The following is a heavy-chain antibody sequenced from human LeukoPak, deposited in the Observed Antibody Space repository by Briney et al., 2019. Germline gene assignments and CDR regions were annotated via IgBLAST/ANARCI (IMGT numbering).Heavy chain of an antibody. CDR1: GGSISSSSYY. V-gene: IGHV4-61*02. J-gene: IGHJ4*02. Sequence: SETLSLTCTVSGGSISSSSYYWSWIRQPAGKGLEWIGRIYTSGGTNYNPSLKSRVTMSVDTSKNQFSLKLSSVTAADTAVYYCARDSSGWYVWDYWGQGTLVTVSS. CDR2: IYTSGGT. CDR3: ARDSSGWYVWDY. D-gene: IGHD6-19*01.